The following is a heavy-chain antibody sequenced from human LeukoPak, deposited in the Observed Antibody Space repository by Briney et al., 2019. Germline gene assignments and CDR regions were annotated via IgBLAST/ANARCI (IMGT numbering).Heavy chain of an antibody. CDR3: ARDVSDYYDSSGLDY. D-gene: IGHD3-22*01. J-gene: IGHJ4*02. CDR1: GFSFSDYY. CDR2: ISSSSSYT. Sequence: GGSLRLSCAASGFSFSDYYMSWIRQAPGKGLEWVSYISSSSSYTNYADSVKGRFTISRDNAKNSLYLQMNSLRAEDTAVYYCARDVSDYYDSSGLDYWGQGTLVTASS. V-gene: IGHV3-11*05.